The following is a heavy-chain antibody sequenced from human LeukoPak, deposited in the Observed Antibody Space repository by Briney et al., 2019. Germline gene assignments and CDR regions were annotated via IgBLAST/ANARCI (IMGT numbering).Heavy chain of an antibody. CDR3: AKVDKWNYALAYYYYYYMDV. CDR1: GFTFSSYG. CDR2: ISYDGSNK. Sequence: PGGSLRLSCAASGFTFSSYGMHWVRQAPGKGLEWVAVISYDGSNKYYADSVKGRFTISRDNSKNTLYLQMNSLRAEDTAVYYCAKVDKWNYALAYYYYYYMDVWGRGTTVTVSS. J-gene: IGHJ6*03. D-gene: IGHD1-7*01. V-gene: IGHV3-30*18.